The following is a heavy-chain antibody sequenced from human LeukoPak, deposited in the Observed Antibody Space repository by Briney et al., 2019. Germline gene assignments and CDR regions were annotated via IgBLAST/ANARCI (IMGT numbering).Heavy chain of an antibody. CDR2: IYYSGST. Sequence: SETLSLTCTVSGGSISSYCWSWIRQPPGKGLEWIGYIYYSGSTNYNPSLKSRVTISVDTSKNQFSLKLSSVTAADTAVYYCARGRSSRYFDWLLTPDWFDPWGQGTLVTVSS. D-gene: IGHD3-9*01. J-gene: IGHJ5*02. CDR1: GGSISSYC. V-gene: IGHV4-59*01. CDR3: ARGRSSRYFDWLLTPDWFDP.